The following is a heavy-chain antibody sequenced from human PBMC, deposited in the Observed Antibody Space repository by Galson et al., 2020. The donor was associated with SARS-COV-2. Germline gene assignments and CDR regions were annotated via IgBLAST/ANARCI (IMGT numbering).Heavy chain of an antibody. V-gene: IGHV5-51*01. D-gene: IGHD2-15*01. Sequence: GESLKISCKGSGYSFTSYWIGWVRQMPGKGLEWMGIIYPGDSDTRYSPSFQGQVTISADKSISTAYLQWSSLKASDTAMYCCARQAGYCSGGSCYHYFDYWGQGTLVTVSS. CDR2: IYPGDSDT. CDR1: GYSFTSYW. J-gene: IGHJ4*02. CDR3: ARQAGYCSGGSCYHYFDY.